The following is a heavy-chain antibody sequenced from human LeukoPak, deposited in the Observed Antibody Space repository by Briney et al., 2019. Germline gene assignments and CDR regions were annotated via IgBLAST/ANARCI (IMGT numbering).Heavy chain of an antibody. Sequence: ASVKVSCKASGYSFTSYYMHWVRQAPGQWLEWMGIINPSGGSTSYAQKFQGRVTMTRDTSTSTVYMELSSLRSEDTAVYYCARDREVGATQLGAFDIWGQGTMVTVSS. CDR2: INPSGGST. CDR1: GYSFTSYY. D-gene: IGHD1-26*01. CDR3: ARDREVGATQLGAFDI. V-gene: IGHV1-46*01. J-gene: IGHJ3*02.